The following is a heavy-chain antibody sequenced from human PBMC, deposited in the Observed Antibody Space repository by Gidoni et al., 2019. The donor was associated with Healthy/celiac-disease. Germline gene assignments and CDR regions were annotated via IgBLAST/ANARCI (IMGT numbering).Heavy chain of an antibody. V-gene: IGHV3-30*18. CDR2: ISYDGSNK. CDR3: AKQTAQKWIQLWLGYFQH. J-gene: IGHJ1*01. CDR1: GFTLSSYG. D-gene: IGHD5-18*01. Sequence: QVQLVESGGGVVQPGRSLRLSCAASGFTLSSYGRHWVRQAPGKGLEWVAVISYDGSNKYYADSVKGRFTISRDNSKNTLYLQMNSLRAEDTAVYYCAKQTAQKWIQLWLGYFQHWGQGTLVTVSS.